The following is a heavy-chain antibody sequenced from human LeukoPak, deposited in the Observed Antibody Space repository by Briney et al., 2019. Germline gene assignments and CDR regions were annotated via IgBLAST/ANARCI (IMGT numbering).Heavy chain of an antibody. CDR3: ARGGDRDY. CDR2: IGVAGDT. V-gene: IGHV3-13*04. J-gene: IGHJ4*02. CDR1: GFTFSTYD. Sequence: GGSLRLSCAASGFTFSTYDMHWVRQVAGKRLEWVSAIGVAGDTYYLDSVKGRFTISRENAKNSLYLQMNSLRAGDTAVYYCARGGDRDYWGQGTLVTVSS.